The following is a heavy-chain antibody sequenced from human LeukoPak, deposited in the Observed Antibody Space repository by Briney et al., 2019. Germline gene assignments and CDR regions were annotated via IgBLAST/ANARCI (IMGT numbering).Heavy chain of an antibody. V-gene: IGHV4-39*07. Sequence: SETLSLTCTVSGGSISSGSYYFVWIRQPPGKGLEWIGSIYYSGSTYYNPSLKSRVTISVDTSKNQFSLKLSSVTAADTAVYYCAREGSDSSSPENPFDYWGQGTLVTVSS. CDR1: GGSISSGSYY. J-gene: IGHJ4*02. CDR3: AREGSDSSSPENPFDY. CDR2: IYYSGST. D-gene: IGHD6-6*01.